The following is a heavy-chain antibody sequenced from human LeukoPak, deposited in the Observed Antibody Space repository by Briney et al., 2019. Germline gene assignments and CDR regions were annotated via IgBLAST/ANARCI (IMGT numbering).Heavy chain of an antibody. J-gene: IGHJ4*02. V-gene: IGHV3-21*01. CDR3: AIGSGDSFNFGY. CDR1: GFAFKSYS. Sequence: PGGSLRLTCAASGFAFKSYSMNWVRQAPGKGLEWVSSISSSGTYIYYADSVKGRFTISRDDAKNSLYLQMNSLRAEETAVYFCAIGSGDSFNFGYCGQGTLVTVSS. D-gene: IGHD2-21*02. CDR2: ISSSGTYI.